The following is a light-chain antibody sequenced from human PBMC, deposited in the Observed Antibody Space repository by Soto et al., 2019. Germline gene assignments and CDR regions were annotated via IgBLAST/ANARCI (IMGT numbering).Light chain of an antibody. CDR1: HSLLYSNAYNY. J-gene: IGKJ5*01. Sequence: ESVMSQSPLSLSFTPGDPASFSCRSSHSLLYSNAYNYVDWYLRKPGQSPQLLIYLGSDRASGVPNRFRGIGSGRHFTLKISRVEAEEVGVYCRMQGLENLTVGQGTRLE. V-gene: IGKV2-28*01. CDR3: MQGLENLT. CDR2: LGS.